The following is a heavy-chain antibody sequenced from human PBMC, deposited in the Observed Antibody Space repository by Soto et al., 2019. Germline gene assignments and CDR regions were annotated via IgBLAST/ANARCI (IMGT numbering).Heavy chain of an antibody. J-gene: IGHJ6*02. CDR3: ARDRGYDAHDYYYNAMDV. Sequence: GGSLRLSCVASGFTFRTYTMNWVRQAPGKGLEWVSGIRGFSPYTFYAESVKGRFTIFRDNAKNSLYLQMNSLGVEDTAVYYCARDRGYDAHDYYYNAMDVWGQGTTVTVSS. CDR1: GFTFRTYT. CDR2: IRGFSPYT. V-gene: IGHV3-21*01. D-gene: IGHD2-15*01.